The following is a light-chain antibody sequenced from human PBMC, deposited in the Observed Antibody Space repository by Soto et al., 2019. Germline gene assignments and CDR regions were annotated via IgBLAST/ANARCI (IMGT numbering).Light chain of an antibody. V-gene: IGKV3-20*01. CDR2: GAS. Sequence: EIVLTQSPGTLSLSPGERATLSCRASQSVSSSYLAWYQQKPGQAPRLLIYGASSRATGIPDRFSGSGSGTVFTLTISRLEPEDFGVYYCQQYGSSPSTFGQGTRLEI. CDR1: QSVSSSY. CDR3: QQYGSSPST. J-gene: IGKJ5*01.